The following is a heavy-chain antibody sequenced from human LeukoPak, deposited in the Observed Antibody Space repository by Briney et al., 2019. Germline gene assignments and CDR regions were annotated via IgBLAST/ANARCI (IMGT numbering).Heavy chain of an antibody. CDR1: GFTFXXYA. CDR2: ISGSGGST. Sequence: SLRLSCAASGFTFXXYAMSWVRQAPGKGLEWVSAISGSGGSTYYADSVKGRFTISRDNSKNTLYLQMDSLRAEDTAVYYCAKVYGYYYDSSGYPYYFDYWGQGTLVTVSS. D-gene: IGHD3-22*01. CDR3: AKVYGYYYDSSGYPYYFDY. J-gene: IGHJ4*02. V-gene: IGHV3-23*01.